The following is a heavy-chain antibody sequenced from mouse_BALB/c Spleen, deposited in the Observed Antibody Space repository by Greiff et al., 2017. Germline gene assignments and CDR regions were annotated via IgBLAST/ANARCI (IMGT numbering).Heavy chain of an antibody. CDR3: AREGVYYGNPAWFAY. J-gene: IGHJ3*01. D-gene: IGHD2-1*01. CDR2: INPSSGYT. V-gene: IGHV1-4*02. CDR1: GYTFTSYT. Sequence: VHLVESAAELARPGASVKMSCKASGYTFTSYTMHWVKQRPGQGLEWIGYINPSSGYTEYNQKFKDKTTLTADKSSSTAYMQLSSLTSEDSAVYYCAREGVYYGNPAWFAYWGQGTLVTVSA.